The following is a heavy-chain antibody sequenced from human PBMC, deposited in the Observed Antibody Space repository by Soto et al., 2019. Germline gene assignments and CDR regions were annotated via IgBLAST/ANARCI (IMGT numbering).Heavy chain of an antibody. V-gene: IGHV4-59*01. Sequence: PSETLSLTCTVSGGSISSYYWSWIRQPPGKGLEWIGYIYYSGSTNYNPSLKSRVTISVDTSKNQFSLKLSSVTAADTAVYYCARVNYDILTGPSYYYYYMDVWGKGTTVTVSS. CDR2: IYYSGST. J-gene: IGHJ6*03. D-gene: IGHD3-9*01. CDR3: ARVNYDILTGPSYYYYYMDV. CDR1: GGSISSYY.